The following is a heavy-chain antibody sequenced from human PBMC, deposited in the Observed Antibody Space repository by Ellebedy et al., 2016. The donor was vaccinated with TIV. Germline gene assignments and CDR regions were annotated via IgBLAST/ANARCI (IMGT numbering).Heavy chain of an antibody. V-gene: IGHV1-2*02. CDR2: INPNSGGT. CDR3: ARVKWELPFDY. CDR1: GYTFTDYY. Sequence: AASVKVSCKASGYTFTDYYIHWVRQAPGQGLEWMGWINPNSGGTNYAQKFQGRVTITRDTSASTAYMELSSLRSEATAVYYCARVKWELPFDYWGQGTLVTVSS. J-gene: IGHJ4*02. D-gene: IGHD1-26*01.